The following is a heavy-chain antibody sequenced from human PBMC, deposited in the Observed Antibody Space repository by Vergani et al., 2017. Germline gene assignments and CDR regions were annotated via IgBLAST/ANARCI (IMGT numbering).Heavy chain of an antibody. CDR3: AGDCVGDCPGYYYYMDV. D-gene: IGHD2-21*01. CDR1: GGTFSSYA. CDR2: IIPIFGTA. Sequence: QVQLVQSGAEVKKPGSSVKVSCKASGGTFSSYAISWVRQAPGQGLEWMGGIIPIFGTANYAQKFQGRVTITADESTSTAYMELSSLRSEDTAVYYCAGDCVGDCPGYYYYMDVWGKGTTVTVSS. V-gene: IGHV1-69*01. J-gene: IGHJ6*03.